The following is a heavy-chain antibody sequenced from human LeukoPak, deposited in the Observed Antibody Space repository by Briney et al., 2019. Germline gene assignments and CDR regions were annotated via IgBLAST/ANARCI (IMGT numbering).Heavy chain of an antibody. Sequence: GGSLRLSCAASGFTFSTFAMIWVRQPPGKGLEWVSSIFPSGGEIHYADSVRGRFTISRDNSKSTLSLQMNSLRAEDTAVYYCARVGLTMDRGVVTYYYYMDVWGKGTTVIVSS. CDR1: GFTFSTFA. D-gene: IGHD3-10*01. CDR3: ARVGLTMDRGVVTYYYYMDV. J-gene: IGHJ6*03. CDR2: IFPSGGEI. V-gene: IGHV3-23*01.